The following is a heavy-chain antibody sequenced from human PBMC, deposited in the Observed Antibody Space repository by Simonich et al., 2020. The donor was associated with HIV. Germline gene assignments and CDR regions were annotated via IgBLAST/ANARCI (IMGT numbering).Heavy chain of an antibody. CDR3: ARNSGYAEAFDI. CDR1: GGSSRGYY. Sequence: QVQLQQWGAGLLKPSETLSLTCAVYGGSSRGYYWSWIRQPPGKGLEWLGDIDDSGSTTDSPYLKSGVTISLNTSKNRFSLKLSSGTAGDTAVYYCARNSGYAEAFDIWGQGTMITVSS. V-gene: IGHV4-34*01. J-gene: IGHJ3*02. D-gene: IGHD5-12*01. CDR2: IDDSGST.